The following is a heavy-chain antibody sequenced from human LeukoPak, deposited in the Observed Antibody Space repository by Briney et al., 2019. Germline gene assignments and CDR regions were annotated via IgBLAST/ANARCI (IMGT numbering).Heavy chain of an antibody. V-gene: IGHV3-48*02. J-gene: IGHJ4*02. D-gene: IGHD5-24*01. CDR1: GFTFGSYS. Sequence: PGGSLRLSCVGSGFTFGSYSMNWVRHAPGKGLEWVSYIGHTGSITDYADSVKGRFTISRDNAKNSLHLQMNSLRDEDTAVYYCARSRDGYNNFDYWGQGTLVTVSS. CDR3: ARSRDGYNNFDY. CDR2: IGHTGSIT.